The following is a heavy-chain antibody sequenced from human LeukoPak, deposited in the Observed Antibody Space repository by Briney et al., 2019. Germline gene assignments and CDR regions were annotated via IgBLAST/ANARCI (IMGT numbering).Heavy chain of an antibody. Sequence: PGGSLRLFCAASGFTVSGNYMSWVRQAPGKGLEWVSLIYSAGSTYYADSVKGRFTISRDNSKNTLFLQMNSLRAEDTAVYYCARDGSASDAFDIWGQGTMVTVSS. CDR3: ARDGSASDAFDI. V-gene: IGHV3-53*01. J-gene: IGHJ3*02. CDR1: GFTVSGNY. CDR2: IYSAGST. D-gene: IGHD5-12*01.